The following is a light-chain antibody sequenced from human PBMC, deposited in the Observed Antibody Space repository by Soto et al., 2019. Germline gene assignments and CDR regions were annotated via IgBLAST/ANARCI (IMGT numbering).Light chain of an antibody. CDR1: QSISSW. Sequence: DIQMTQSPSTLSASVGDRVTITCRASQSISSWLAWYQQKPGKAPKLLIYDASSLESGVPSRFSGSGSGTEFTLTISSLQPDDFATYYCQQYNSYPGTFGQGHKVEIK. V-gene: IGKV1-5*01. CDR3: QQYNSYPGT. J-gene: IGKJ1*01. CDR2: DAS.